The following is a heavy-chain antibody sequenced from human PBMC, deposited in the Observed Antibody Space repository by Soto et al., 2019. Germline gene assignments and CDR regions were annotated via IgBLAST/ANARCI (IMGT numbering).Heavy chain of an antibody. CDR3: ARQGHAADKRSPYYYYGMDV. J-gene: IGHJ6*02. Sequence: ASETLSLTCAVSGGSISSGGYSWSWIRQPPGKGLEWIGYIYHSGSTYYNPSLKSRVTISVDRSKNQFSLKLSSVTAADTAVYYCARQGHAADKRSPYYYYGMDVWGQGTTVT. D-gene: IGHD6-13*01. V-gene: IGHV4-30-2*01. CDR2: IYHSGST. CDR1: GGSISSGGYS.